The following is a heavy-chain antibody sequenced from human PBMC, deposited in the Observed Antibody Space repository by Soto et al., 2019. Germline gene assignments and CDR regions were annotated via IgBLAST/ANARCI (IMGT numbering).Heavy chain of an antibody. CDR1: GGTFTSYA. CDR3: ARDQKYSSSWYPGDYYYSMDV. CDR2: IIPIFGTA. Sequence: QVQLVQSGAEVKKPRSSVKVSCKASGGTFTSYAIRWVRQAPGQGLEWMGGIIPIFGTANYAQKFQGRVPITADESTSAAYTELSSLRSEAKAVYYCARDQKYSSSWYPGDYYYSMDVWGEGTTITVSS. D-gene: IGHD6-13*01. J-gene: IGHJ6*04. V-gene: IGHV1-69*01.